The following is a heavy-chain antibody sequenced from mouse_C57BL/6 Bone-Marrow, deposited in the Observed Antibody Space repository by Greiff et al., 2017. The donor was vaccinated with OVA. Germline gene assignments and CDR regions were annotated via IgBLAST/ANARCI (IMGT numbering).Heavy chain of an antibody. Sequence: VQLQQSGADLAKPGASVKLSCTASGYTFTSYWMHWVKQRPGQGLEWIGYINPSSGYTKYNQKFKDKATLTADNSSSTAYMQLSSLTYEDAAVYYGARVFYYYGSRESWFAYWGQGTLVTVSA. CDR1: GYTFTSYW. CDR2: INPSSGYT. J-gene: IGHJ3*01. V-gene: IGHV1-7*01. D-gene: IGHD1-1*01. CDR3: ARVFYYYGSRESWFAY.